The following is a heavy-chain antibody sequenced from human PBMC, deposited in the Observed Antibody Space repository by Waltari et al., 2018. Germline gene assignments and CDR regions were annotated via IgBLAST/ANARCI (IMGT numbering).Heavy chain of an antibody. CDR3: AIAEAAMGDYYYGMDV. CDR1: GYTFTSYD. J-gene: IGHJ6*02. CDR2: MNPNSGNT. D-gene: IGHD2-2*01. Sequence: QVQLVQSGAEVKKPGASVKVSCKASGYTFTSYDINWVRQATGQGLEWMGWMNPNSGNTGYAQKFQGRVTITTDESTSTAYMELSSLRSEDTAVYYCAIAEAAMGDYYYGMDVWGQGTTVTVSS. V-gene: IGHV1-8*03.